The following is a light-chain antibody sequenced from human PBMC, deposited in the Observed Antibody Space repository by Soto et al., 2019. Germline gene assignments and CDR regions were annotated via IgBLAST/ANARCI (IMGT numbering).Light chain of an antibody. CDR1: SGSVSTSYY. CDR3: VLYMGSGIWV. Sequence: VVTQEPSFSVSPGGTVTLTCGLSSGSVSTSYYPSWYQQTPGQAPRTLIYSTNTRSSGVPDRFPGSILGNKAALTITGAQADDESDYYCVLYMGSGIWVFGGGTKVTVL. CDR2: STN. V-gene: IGLV8-61*01. J-gene: IGLJ3*02.